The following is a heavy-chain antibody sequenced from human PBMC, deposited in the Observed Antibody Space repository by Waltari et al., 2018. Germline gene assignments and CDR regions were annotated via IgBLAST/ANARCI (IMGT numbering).Heavy chain of an antibody. Sequence: QVQLQQWGAGLLKPSETLSLTCAVYGGSFSGYYWSWIRQPPGKGLEWIGEINHSGSTNSNPSLKSRVTISVDPSKNQFSLKLSSVTAADTAVYYCARGLPCSGGSCYFDYWGQGTLVTVSS. J-gene: IGHJ4*02. CDR1: GGSFSGYY. D-gene: IGHD2-15*01. CDR2: INHSGST. V-gene: IGHV4-34*01. CDR3: ARGLPCSGGSCYFDY.